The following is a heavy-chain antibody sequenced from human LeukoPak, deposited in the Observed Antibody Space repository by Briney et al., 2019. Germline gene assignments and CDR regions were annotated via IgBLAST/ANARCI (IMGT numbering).Heavy chain of an antibody. CDR3: ARERGVGTTKFDP. CDR1: GGSISSSSYY. Sequence: SETLSLTCTVSGGSISSSSYYWGWIRQPPGKGLEWIGSIYYSGSTYYNPSLKSRVTISVDTSKNQFSLKLSSVTAADTAVYYCARERGVGTTKFDPWGQGTLVTVSS. CDR2: IYYSGST. J-gene: IGHJ5*02. V-gene: IGHV4-39*02. D-gene: IGHD1-26*01.